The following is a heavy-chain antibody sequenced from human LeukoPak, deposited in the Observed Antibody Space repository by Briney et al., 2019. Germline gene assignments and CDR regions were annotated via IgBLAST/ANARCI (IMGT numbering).Heavy chain of an antibody. CDR2: INLNSGGT. J-gene: IGHJ4*02. V-gene: IGHV1-2*02. D-gene: IGHD3-3*01. Sequence: ASVKVSCKASGYTFTGYYMHWVRQAPGQGLEWMGWINLNSGGTNYAQKFQGRVTMTRDTSISTAYMELSRLRSDDTAVYYRAREELRVLRFLEWLPGDYWGQGTLVTVSS. CDR3: AREELRVLRFLEWLPGDY. CDR1: GYTFTGYY.